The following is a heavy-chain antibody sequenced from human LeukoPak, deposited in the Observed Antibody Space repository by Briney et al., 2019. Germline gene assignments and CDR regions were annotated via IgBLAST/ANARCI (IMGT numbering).Heavy chain of an antibody. J-gene: IGHJ5*02. CDR1: GFTFSSYW. CDR2: IKQDGSEK. CDR3: ARGATFTIFGVVVPRFDP. D-gene: IGHD3-3*01. Sequence: GGSLRLSCAASGFTFSSYWMSWVRQAPGKGLEWVANIKQDGSEKYNVDSVKGRFTISRDNAKNSLYLQMNSLRAEDTAVYYCARGATFTIFGVVVPRFDPWGQGTLVTVSS. V-gene: IGHV3-7*04.